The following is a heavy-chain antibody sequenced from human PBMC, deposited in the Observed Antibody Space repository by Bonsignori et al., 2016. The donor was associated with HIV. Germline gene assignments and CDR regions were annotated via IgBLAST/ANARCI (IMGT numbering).Heavy chain of an antibody. V-gene: IGHV4-34*01. J-gene: IGHJ3*02. CDR3: ARGGYSGFVRPENAFDI. D-gene: IGHD5-12*01. Sequence: WIRQPPGKGLEWIGEINHSGSTNYNPSLKSRVTISVDTSKNQFSLKLSSVTAADTAVYYCARGGYSGFVRPENAFDIWGQGTMVTVSS. CDR2: INHSGST.